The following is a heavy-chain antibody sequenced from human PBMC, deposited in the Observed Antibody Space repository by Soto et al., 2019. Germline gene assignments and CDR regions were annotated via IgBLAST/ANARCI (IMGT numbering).Heavy chain of an antibody. D-gene: IGHD4-4*01. J-gene: IGHJ4*02. CDR3: AKGSDYSNYGSPVDYFDY. V-gene: IGHV3-23*01. Sequence: PGGSLRLSCAASGFTFSSYAMSWVRQAPGKGLEWVSAISGSGGSTYYADSVKGRFTISRDNSKNTLYLQMNSLRAEDTAVYYCAKGSDYSNYGSPVDYFDYWGQGTLVTVSS. CDR2: ISGSGGST. CDR1: GFTFSSYA.